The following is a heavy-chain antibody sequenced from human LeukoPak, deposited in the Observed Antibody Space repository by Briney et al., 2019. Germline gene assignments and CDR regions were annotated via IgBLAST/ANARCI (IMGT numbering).Heavy chain of an antibody. CDR2: ISSTSNYI. V-gene: IGHV3-21*01. CDR3: ARDWYYDY. J-gene: IGHJ4*02. CDR1: GFNFNTYS. Sequence: GGSLRLSCAVSGFNFNTYSMNWVRQAPGKGPEWVSSISSTSNYIYYAESVKGRFAVSRDNAKNSLYLQMNSLRAEDTAVYYCARDWYYDYWGQGTLVTVSS.